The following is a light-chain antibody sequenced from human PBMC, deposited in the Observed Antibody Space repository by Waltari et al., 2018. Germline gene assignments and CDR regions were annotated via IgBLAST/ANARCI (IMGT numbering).Light chain of an antibody. V-gene: IGLV1-47*01. Sequence: QSVLTQPPSASGPPGQRVTISCSGSRSNLGRNYVYWYQQPPGRAPKLLIYRHKQRPSGVPDRFPGSKSGTSASLSTSGLRSEDEADYYCAAWDASLSGRVFVGGTKVTVL. CDR1: RSNLGRNY. CDR3: AAWDASLSGRV. CDR2: RHK. J-gene: IGLJ3*02.